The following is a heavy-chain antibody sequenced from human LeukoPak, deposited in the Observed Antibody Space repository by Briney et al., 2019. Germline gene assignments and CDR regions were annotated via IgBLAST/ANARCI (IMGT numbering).Heavy chain of an antibody. CDR3: ARSGSSGWYVRY. J-gene: IGHJ4*02. V-gene: IGHV3-30-3*01. CDR2: ISDDGSIK. D-gene: IGHD6-19*01. CDR1: GFTFSSYS. Sequence: PGRSLRLSCEASGFTFSSYSMHWVRQAPGKGLEWVTVISDDGSIKYYADSVKGRFTVSRDNAKNSLYLQMNSLRAEDTAVYYCARSGSSGWYVRYWGQGTLVTVSS.